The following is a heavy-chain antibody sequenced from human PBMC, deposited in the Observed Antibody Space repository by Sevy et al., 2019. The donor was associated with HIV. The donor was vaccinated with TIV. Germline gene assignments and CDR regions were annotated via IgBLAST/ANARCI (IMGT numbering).Heavy chain of an antibody. J-gene: IGHJ6*02. D-gene: IGHD6-6*01. V-gene: IGHV3-30*18. CDR3: AKAPGQRVGAPDYYYYGMDV. Sequence: GESLKISCAASGFSFSIHGMHWVRQAPGKGLEWVAVMSYDGSRKYYADSVKGRFTISRDNSKNTLFLQMNSLRVEDTAVYYCAKAPGQRVGAPDYYYYGMDVWGQGTTVTVSS. CDR2: MSYDGSRK. CDR1: GFSFSIHG.